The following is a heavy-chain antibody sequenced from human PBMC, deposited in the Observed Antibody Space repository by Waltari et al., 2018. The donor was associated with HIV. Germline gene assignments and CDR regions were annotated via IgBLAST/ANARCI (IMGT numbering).Heavy chain of an antibody. J-gene: IGHJ6*02. CDR2: IYPGDSDT. CDR1: GYRFTSYW. V-gene: IGHV5-51*01. D-gene: IGHD6-19*01. CDR3: ARRRYSSGWVYGMDV. Sequence: EVQLVQSGAEVNKPGESLKISCKGSGYRFTSYWIGWVGQMPGKGLGWMGIIYPGDSDTRYSPSFQGQVTISADKSISTAYLQWSSLKASDTAMYYCARRRYSSGWVYGMDVWGQGTTVTVSS.